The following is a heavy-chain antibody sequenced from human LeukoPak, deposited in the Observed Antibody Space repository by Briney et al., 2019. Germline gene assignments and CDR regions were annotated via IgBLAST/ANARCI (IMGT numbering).Heavy chain of an antibody. J-gene: IGHJ4*02. CDR3: ARSVCSSTSCYHRYYFDY. CDR2: ISSSSYI. D-gene: IGHD2-2*01. V-gene: IGHV3-21*01. Sequence: GGSLRLSCAASGFTFSSYSMNWVRQAPGKGLEWVSSISSSSYIYYADSVKGRFTISRDNAKDSLYLQMNSLRAEDTAVYYCARSVCSSTSCYHRYYFDYWGQGTLVTVST. CDR1: GFTFSSYS.